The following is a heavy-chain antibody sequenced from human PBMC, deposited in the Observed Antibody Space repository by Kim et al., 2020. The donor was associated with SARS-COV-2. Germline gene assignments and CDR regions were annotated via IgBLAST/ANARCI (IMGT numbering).Heavy chain of an antibody. CDR2: ICYSGST. Sequence: SETLSLTCTVSGGSISSYYWSWIRQPPGKGLEWIGYICYSGSTNYNPSLKSRVTISVDTSKNQFSLKLSSVTAADTAVYYCARGQRLTIFGVVREMDVWGQGTTVTLSS. V-gene: IGHV4-59*13. J-gene: IGHJ6*02. D-gene: IGHD3-3*01. CDR1: GGSISSYY. CDR3: ARGQRLTIFGVVREMDV.